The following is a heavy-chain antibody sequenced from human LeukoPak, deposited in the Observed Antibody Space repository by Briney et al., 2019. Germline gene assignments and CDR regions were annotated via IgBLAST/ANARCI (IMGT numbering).Heavy chain of an antibody. CDR1: GYTLTELS. Sequence: ASVKVSCKVSGYTLTELSMHWVRQAPGKGLEWMGGFDPEDGETIYAQKFQGRVTMTEDTSTDTAYMELSSLRSEDTAVYYCATLSMVRGVMYFDYWGQETLVXVSS. CDR2: FDPEDGET. J-gene: IGHJ4*02. V-gene: IGHV1-24*01. CDR3: ATLSMVRGVMYFDY. D-gene: IGHD3-10*01.